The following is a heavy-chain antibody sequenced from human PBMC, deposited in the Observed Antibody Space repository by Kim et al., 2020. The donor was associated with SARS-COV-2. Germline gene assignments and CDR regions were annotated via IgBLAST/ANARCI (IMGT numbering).Heavy chain of an antibody. CDR3: ARVLGGGSVSFDY. Sequence: YHPSLKSRVTISVDTSKNQFSLKLSSVTAADTAVYYCARVLGGGSVSFDYWGQGTLVTVSS. V-gene: IGHV4-59*01. D-gene: IGHD2-15*01. J-gene: IGHJ4*02.